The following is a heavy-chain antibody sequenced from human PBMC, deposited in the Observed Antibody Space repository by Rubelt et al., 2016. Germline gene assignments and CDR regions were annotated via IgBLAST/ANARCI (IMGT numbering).Heavy chain of an antibody. CDR2: INHSGST. CDR1: GGSFSGYY. V-gene: IGHV4-34*01. D-gene: IGHD3-10*01. Sequence: QVQLQQWGAGLLKPSETLSLTCAVYGGSFSGYYWSWIRQPPGKGLEWIGEINHSGSTNYNPSLQSLVTLSVDKSKNQFSLKLSSGTAAETAVYYCAREEFDSSDYWGQGTLVTVSS. CDR3: AREEFDSSDY. J-gene: IGHJ4*02.